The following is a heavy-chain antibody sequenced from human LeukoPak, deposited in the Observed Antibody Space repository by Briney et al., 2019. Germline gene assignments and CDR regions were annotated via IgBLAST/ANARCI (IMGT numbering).Heavy chain of an antibody. CDR2: IKGSGDTT. CDR1: GFTFYEYA. D-gene: IGHD3-9*01. J-gene: IGHJ3*02. Sequence: GGSLRLSCAASGFTFYEYAMNWVRQSPDKGLEWVAVIKGSGDTTYYAESVKGRFTISRDNSKNTVSLQMNDLRAEDAAIYFCATGLRYYAVMGDAFDMWGQGTTVAVSS. CDR3: ATGLRYYAVMGDAFDM. V-gene: IGHV3-23*01.